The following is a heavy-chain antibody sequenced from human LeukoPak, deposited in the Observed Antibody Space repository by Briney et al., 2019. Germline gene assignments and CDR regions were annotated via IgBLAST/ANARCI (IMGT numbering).Heavy chain of an antibody. D-gene: IGHD2-8*01. CDR3: AKDRCSNGVGCYYYYMDV. Sequence: GGSLRLSCAASGFTFSSYGMSWVRQAPGKGLEWVSAISGSGGSTYYADSVKGRFTISRDNSKNILYLQMNSLRAEDTAVYYCAKDRCSNGVGCYYYYMDVWGKGTTVTISS. CDR2: ISGSGGST. CDR1: GFTFSSYG. V-gene: IGHV3-23*01. J-gene: IGHJ6*03.